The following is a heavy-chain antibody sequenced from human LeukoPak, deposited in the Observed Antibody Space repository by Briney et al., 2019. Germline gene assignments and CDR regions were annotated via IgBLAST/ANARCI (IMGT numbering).Heavy chain of an antibody. J-gene: IGHJ4*02. D-gene: IGHD6-13*01. CDR3: ARVGIAAAGTDGDY. V-gene: IGHV7-4-1*02. Sequence: ASVKVSCKASGYTFTSYAMNWVRQAPGQGLEWMGWINTNTGNPTYAQGFTGRFVFSLDASVSTAYLQISSLKAEDTAVYYCARVGIAAAGTDGDYWGQGTLVTVSS. CDR2: INTNTGNP. CDR1: GYTFTSYA.